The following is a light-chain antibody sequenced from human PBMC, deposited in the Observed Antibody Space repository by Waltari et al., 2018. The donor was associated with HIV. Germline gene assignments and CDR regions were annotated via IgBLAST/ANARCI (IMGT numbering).Light chain of an antibody. CDR2: DER. J-gene: IGLJ3*02. Sequence: SSVLTQPPSVSVAPTQTAPVASIGENIGGRDVPWYRQRSGQPPEVVIHDERDRAPGIPGRIIGSNSGDMATLTIASAEAGDEAVYYCQVWGATNDWVFGGGTKLTVL. CDR1: NIGGRD. CDR3: QVWGATNDWV. V-gene: IGLV3-21*02.